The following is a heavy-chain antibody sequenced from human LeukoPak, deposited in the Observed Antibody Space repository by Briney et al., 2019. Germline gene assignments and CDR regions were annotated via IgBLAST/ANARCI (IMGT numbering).Heavy chain of an antibody. Sequence: ASVKVSCKASGYSFIGNFIHWVRQAPGQGLEWMGYINPKSGDTQFAQNFQGRITMTRDTSINTAYMELTSLRSEDTAVYYCATGENGKTWWGDLLIWGQGTLVTVSS. CDR1: GYSFIGNF. V-gene: IGHV1-2*02. CDR3: ATGENGKTWWGDLLI. D-gene: IGHD2-8*02. J-gene: IGHJ1*01. CDR2: INPKSGDT.